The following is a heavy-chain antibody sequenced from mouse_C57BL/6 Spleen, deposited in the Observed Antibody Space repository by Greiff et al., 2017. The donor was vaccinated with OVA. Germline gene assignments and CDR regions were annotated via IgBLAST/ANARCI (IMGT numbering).Heavy chain of an antibody. CDR3: ARWRDYDYVFDY. D-gene: IGHD2-4*01. CDR1: GYTFTSYW. J-gene: IGHJ2*01. V-gene: IGHV1-64*01. CDR2: IHPNSGST. Sequence: QVQLQQPGAELVKPGASVKLSCKASGYTFTSYWMHWVKQRPGQGLEWIGMIHPNSGSTNYNEKFKSKATLTVDKSSSTAYMQLSSLTSEDAAVYYGARWRDYDYVFDYWGQGTTLTVSS.